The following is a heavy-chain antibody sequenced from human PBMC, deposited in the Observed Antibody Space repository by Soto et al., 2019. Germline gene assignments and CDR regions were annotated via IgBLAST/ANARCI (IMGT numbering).Heavy chain of an antibody. CDR3: AKQRAGYGSGSDTFYFDF. D-gene: IGHD3-10*01. CDR1: GFTFSTYA. J-gene: IGHJ4*02. Sequence: GSLRLSCSTSGFTFSTYAMNWVRQAPGKGLEWVSALSGSGGTTYYADSVRGRFTISRDNSKNTLFLQMSSLRAEDTALYYCAKQRAGYGSGSDTFYFDFWGQGTLVTVSS. CDR2: LSGSGGTT. V-gene: IGHV3-23*01.